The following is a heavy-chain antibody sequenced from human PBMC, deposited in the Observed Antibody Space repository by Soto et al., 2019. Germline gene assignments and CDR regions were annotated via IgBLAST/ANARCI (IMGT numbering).Heavy chain of an antibody. V-gene: IGHV3-48*02. CDR3: ARDYCSSKCTENRYAMDV. D-gene: IGHD2-2*01. CDR1: GFTFSTSS. J-gene: IGHJ6*02. CDR2: ITSSSRTI. Sequence: PGGSLRLSCVASGFTFSTSSMNWVRQAPGKGLEWVSHITSSSRTIYYADSVKGRFTISRDNAKNSLYLQMNSLRDEDTAVYYCARDYCSSKCTENRYAMDVWGQGTTVTVSS.